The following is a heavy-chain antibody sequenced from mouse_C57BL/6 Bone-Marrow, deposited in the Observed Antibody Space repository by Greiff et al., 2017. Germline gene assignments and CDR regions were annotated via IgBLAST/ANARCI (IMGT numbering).Heavy chain of an antibody. J-gene: IGHJ3*01. Sequence: VQLKQSGPELVKPGASVKIPCKASGYTFTDYNMDWVKQSHGKSLEWIGDINPNNGGTIYNQKFKGKATLTVDKSSSTAYMELRSLTSEDTAVYYCALTGTRAWFAYWGQGTLVTVSA. CDR3: ALTGTRAWFAY. CDR1: GYTFTDYN. CDR2: INPNNGGT. V-gene: IGHV1-18*01. D-gene: IGHD4-1*01.